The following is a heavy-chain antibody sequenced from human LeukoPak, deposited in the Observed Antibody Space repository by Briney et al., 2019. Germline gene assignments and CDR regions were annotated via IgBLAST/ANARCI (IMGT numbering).Heavy chain of an antibody. CDR2: IYHIGGT. Sequence: SETLSLTCTVSGYSISSGYYWGWIRQPPGKGLEWIGGIYHIGGTYYNPSLKSRVTISVDTSKNQFSLKLSSVTAADTAVYYCARVLGNWNYLFPFDYWGQGTLVTVSS. D-gene: IGHD1-7*01. CDR3: ARVLGNWNYLFPFDY. CDR1: GYSISSGYY. V-gene: IGHV4-38-2*02. J-gene: IGHJ4*02.